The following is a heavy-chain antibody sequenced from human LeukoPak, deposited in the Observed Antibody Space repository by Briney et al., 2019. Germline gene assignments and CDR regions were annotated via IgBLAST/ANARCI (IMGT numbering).Heavy chain of an antibody. V-gene: IGHV3-30*02. Sequence: GGSLRLSCVASGFTFSSYGMHWVRQAPGKGLEWVAFIRYDGSNKSYADSVKGRFTMSRDNSKNSLYLQMNSLRAEDTAVYYCAKEEVYDFWSGIPRWGQGTLVTVSS. CDR1: GFTFSSYG. CDR3: AKEEVYDFWSGIPR. CDR2: IRYDGSNK. J-gene: IGHJ4*02. D-gene: IGHD3-3*01.